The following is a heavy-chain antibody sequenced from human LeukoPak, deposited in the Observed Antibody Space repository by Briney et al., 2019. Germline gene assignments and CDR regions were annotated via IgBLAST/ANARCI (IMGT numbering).Heavy chain of an antibody. CDR3: ASGQGEFYYYDSSGQEAFDI. J-gene: IGHJ3*02. CDR2: IYTSGST. CDR1: GGSISSGSYY. D-gene: IGHD3-22*01. Sequence: SETLSLTCTVSGGSISSGSYYWSWIRQPAGKGLEWIGRIYTSGSTNYNPSLKSRVTISVDTSKNQFSLELSSVTAADTAVYYCASGQGEFYYYDSSGQEAFDIWGQGTMVTVSS. V-gene: IGHV4-61*02.